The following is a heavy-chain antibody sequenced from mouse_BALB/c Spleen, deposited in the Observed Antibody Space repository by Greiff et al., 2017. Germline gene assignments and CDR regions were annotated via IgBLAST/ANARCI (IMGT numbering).Heavy chain of an antibody. D-gene: IGHD2-2*01. V-gene: IGHV8-12*01. Sequence: QVTLKESGPGILQPSQTLSLTCSFSGFSLSTSGMGVSWIRQPSGKGLEWLAHIYWDDDKRYNPSLKSRLTISKDTSRNQVFLKITSVDTADTATYYCARRGDGYDEGFAYWGQGTLVTVSA. CDR3: ARRGDGYDEGFAY. J-gene: IGHJ3*01. CDR2: IYWDDDK. CDR1: GFSLSTSGMG.